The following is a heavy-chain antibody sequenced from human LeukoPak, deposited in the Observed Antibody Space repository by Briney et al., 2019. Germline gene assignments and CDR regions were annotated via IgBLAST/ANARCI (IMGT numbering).Heavy chain of an antibody. D-gene: IGHD3-3*01. Sequence: PGGSLRLSCAASGFTFSSYSMNWVRQAPGKGLEWVSSISSSSSYIYYADSVKGRFTISRDNAKNSLYLQMNSLRAEDTAVYYCARVNTIFGVVTEDYYYGMDVWGQGTTVTVSS. CDR1: GFTFSSYS. CDR2: ISSSSSYI. J-gene: IGHJ6*02. V-gene: IGHV3-21*01. CDR3: ARVNTIFGVVTEDYYYGMDV.